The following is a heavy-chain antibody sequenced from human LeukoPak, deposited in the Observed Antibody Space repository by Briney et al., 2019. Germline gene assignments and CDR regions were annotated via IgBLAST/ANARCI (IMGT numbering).Heavy chain of an antibody. CDR1: GFTFTKYA. J-gene: IGHJ4*02. CDR3: AGAPTGTSRFDY. D-gene: IGHD3-10*01. CDR2: ISGTGAFT. V-gene: IGHV3-23*01. Sequence: GGSLRLSCAASGFTFTKYAMTWVRQAPGERLEWVSTISGTGAFTFYADSVKGRFTISRDNSKNTLYLQMNSLRADATAMYYCAGAPTGTSRFDYWGQGTLVTVSS.